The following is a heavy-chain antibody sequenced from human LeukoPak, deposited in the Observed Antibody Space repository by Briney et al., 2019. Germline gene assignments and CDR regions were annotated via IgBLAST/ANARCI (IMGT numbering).Heavy chain of an antibody. CDR3: AKTGLSSVYYGYADY. CDR1: GFIFSDYS. D-gene: IGHD5/OR15-5a*01. V-gene: IGHV3-23*01. J-gene: IGHJ4*02. Sequence: PGGSLRLSCVASGFIFSDYSMDWVRQAPGKGLEWVSGISGSGGSTSVKGRFTISRDNSKNTLYLQMNSLRADDAAVYYCAKTGLSSVYYGYADYWGQGTLVTVSS. CDR2: ISGSGGST.